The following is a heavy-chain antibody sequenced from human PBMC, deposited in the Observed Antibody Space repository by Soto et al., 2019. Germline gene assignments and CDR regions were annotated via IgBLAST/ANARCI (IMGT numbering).Heavy chain of an antibody. CDR3: ARQRPTDGRWEFANYYGMDV. D-gene: IGHD1-26*01. CDR1: GGSFSAYY. Sequence: KTSETLSLTCAVYGGSFSAYYWSWVRQPPGKGLEWIGEIIHSESTKYNPSLKSRVTISVDTSKNQFSLNLSSVTAADTAVYYCARQRPTDGRWEFANYYGMDVWGQGTPVTVSS. J-gene: IGHJ6*02. CDR2: IIHSEST. V-gene: IGHV4-34*12.